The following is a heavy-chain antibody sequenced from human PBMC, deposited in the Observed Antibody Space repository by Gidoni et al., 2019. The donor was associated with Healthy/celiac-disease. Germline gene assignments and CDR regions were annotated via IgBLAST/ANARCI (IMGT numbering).Heavy chain of an antibody. Sequence: QVQLVQSGAEVKKPGSSVKVSCKASGGTFSSYTISWVRQAPGQGLEWMGRIIPILGIANYAQKFQGRVTITADKSTSTAYMELSSLRSEDTAVYYCAREFDYGGNSMGAPPGYWGQGTLVTVSS. CDR1: GGTFSSYT. CDR3: AREFDYGGNSMGAPPGY. J-gene: IGHJ4*02. D-gene: IGHD4-17*01. CDR2: IIPILGIA. V-gene: IGHV1-69*08.